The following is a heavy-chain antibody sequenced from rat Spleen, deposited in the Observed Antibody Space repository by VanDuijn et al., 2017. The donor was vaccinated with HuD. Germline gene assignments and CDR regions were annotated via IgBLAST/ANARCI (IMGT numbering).Heavy chain of an antibody. CDR3: ARWKYTTDWFAY. D-gene: IGHD1-6*01. CDR1: GFSLTSYG. J-gene: IGHJ3*01. Sequence: QVQLKESGPDLLQPAQTLSLTCTVSGFSLTSYGVSWVRQPPGKGLEWIAGISSGGNTYHNSVLKSRLSISRDTSNSQVFLKMNSRQTEDTAMYFCARWKYTTDWFAYWGQGTLVTVSS. V-gene: IGHV2S8*01. CDR2: ISSGGNT.